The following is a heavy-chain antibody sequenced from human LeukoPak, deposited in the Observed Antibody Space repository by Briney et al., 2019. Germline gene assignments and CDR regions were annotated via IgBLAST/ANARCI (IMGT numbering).Heavy chain of an antibody. J-gene: IGHJ6*03. CDR2: MNPNSGNT. Sequence: ASVKVSCKASGYTFTSYDTNWVRQATGQGLEWMGWMNPNSGNTGYAQKFQGRVTITRNTSISTAYMELSSLRSEDTAVYYCARGGSYGYYYYYYYMDVWGKGTTVTVSS. CDR3: ARGGSYGYYYYYYYMDV. V-gene: IGHV1-8*03. CDR1: GYTFTSYD. D-gene: IGHD5-18*01.